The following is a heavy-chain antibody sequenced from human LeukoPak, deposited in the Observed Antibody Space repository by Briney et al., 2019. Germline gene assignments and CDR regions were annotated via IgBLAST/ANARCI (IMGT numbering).Heavy chain of an antibody. V-gene: IGHV4-34*01. D-gene: IGHD6-13*01. CDR1: GGSFSGYY. Sequence: SETLSLTCAVYGGSFSGYYWSWIRQPPGKGLEWIGEINHSGSTNYNPSLKSRVTISVDTSKNQFSLKPSSVTAADTAVYYCARQKRRAAGLPLDYWGQGTLVTVSS. J-gene: IGHJ4*02. CDR3: ARQKRRAAGLPLDY. CDR2: INHSGST.